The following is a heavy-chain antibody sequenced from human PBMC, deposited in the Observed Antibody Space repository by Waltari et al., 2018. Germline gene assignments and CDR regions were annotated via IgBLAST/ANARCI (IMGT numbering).Heavy chain of an antibody. CDR2: IYYSGST. Sequence: QVQLQESGPGLVKPSETLSLTCTVSGGSISSYYWSWIRQPPGKGLEWIGYIYYSGSTNYNPSLKSRVTISVETSKNQFSLKLSSVTAADTAVYYCARVILTGYYKVGFDYWGQGTLVTVSS. CDR1: GGSISSYY. J-gene: IGHJ4*02. V-gene: IGHV4-59*01. D-gene: IGHD3-9*01. CDR3: ARVILTGYYKVGFDY.